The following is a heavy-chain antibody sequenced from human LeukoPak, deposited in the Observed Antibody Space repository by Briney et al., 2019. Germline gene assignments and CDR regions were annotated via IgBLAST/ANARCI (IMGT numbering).Heavy chain of an antibody. Sequence: SVKVSCKASGGTFSSYAISWVRQAPGQGLEWMGRIIPILGIANYAQKFQGRVTITTDESTSTAYMELSSLRSEDTAVYYCARQVVPAASNWFDPWGQGTLVTVSS. J-gene: IGHJ5*02. D-gene: IGHD2-2*01. CDR2: IIPILGIA. CDR3: ARQVVPAASNWFDP. CDR1: GGTFSSYA. V-gene: IGHV1-69*04.